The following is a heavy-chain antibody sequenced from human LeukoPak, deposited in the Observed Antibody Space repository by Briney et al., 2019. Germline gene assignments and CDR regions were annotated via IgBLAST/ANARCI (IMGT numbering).Heavy chain of an antibody. J-gene: IGHJ4*02. CDR3: ATNQTAGGHRCDY. CDR2: ISGSGSST. Sequence: PGGSLRLSCAASGSTFSSFAMSWVRQAPGKGLDWVSAISGSGSSTSYADSVKGRFTISRDNSKNTLYLKMNSLRAEDTAVYYCATNQTAGGHRCDYWGQGTLVTVSS. V-gene: IGHV3-23*01. CDR1: GSTFSSFA. D-gene: IGHD1-14*01.